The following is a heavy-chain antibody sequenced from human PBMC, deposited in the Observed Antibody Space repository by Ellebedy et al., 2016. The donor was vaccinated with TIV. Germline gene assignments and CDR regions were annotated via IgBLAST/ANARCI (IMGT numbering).Heavy chain of an antibody. D-gene: IGHD3-22*01. CDR3: ARGVNYFYDSSGYYYSY. J-gene: IGHJ4*02. V-gene: IGHV1-46*01. CDR1: GYTFTSYF. Sequence: ASVKVSCKASGYTFTSYFLYWVRQAPGQGLEWMGIINPTSGNSNFAQKFQGRVTVTRDTSTSTVYMELSSLRSEDTAVYYCARGVNYFYDSSGYYYSYWGQGTLVTVSS. CDR2: INPTSGNS.